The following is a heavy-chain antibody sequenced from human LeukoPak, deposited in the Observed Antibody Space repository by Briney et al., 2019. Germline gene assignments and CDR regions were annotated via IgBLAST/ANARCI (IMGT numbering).Heavy chain of an antibody. CDR3: ARDWVGGYSGYDPLGY. CDR2: INPNSGGT. V-gene: IGHV1-2*02. Sequence: ASVKVSCKASGYTFTGYDMHWVRQAPGQGLEWMGWINPNSGGTNYAQKFQGRVTMTRDTSISTAYMELSRLRSDDTAVYSCARDWVGGYSGYDPLGYWGQGTLVTVSS. D-gene: IGHD5-12*01. CDR1: GYTFTGYD. J-gene: IGHJ4*02.